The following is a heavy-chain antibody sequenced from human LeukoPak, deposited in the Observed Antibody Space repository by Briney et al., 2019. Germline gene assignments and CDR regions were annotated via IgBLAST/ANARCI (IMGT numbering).Heavy chain of an antibody. CDR1: GFTFSSYA. J-gene: IGHJ4*01. CDR3: ANSPVMYYYDSSGYYPDY. V-gene: IGHV3-23*01. D-gene: IGHD3-22*01. CDR2: ISGSGGST. Sequence: GGSLRLSCAASGFTFSSYAMSWVRQAPGKGLEWVSAISGSGGSTYYADSVKGRFTISRDNSKNTLYLQMNSLRAEDTAVYYCANSPVMYYYDSSGYYPDYWGHGTLVTVSS.